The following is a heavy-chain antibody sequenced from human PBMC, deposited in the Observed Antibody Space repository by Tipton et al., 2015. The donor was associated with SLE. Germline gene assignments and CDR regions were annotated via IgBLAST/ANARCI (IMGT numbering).Heavy chain of an antibody. V-gene: IGHV4-39*07. CDR1: GDSISSSTYY. J-gene: IGHJ4*02. CDR2: MYFSGST. D-gene: IGHD2-15*01. CDR3: ARSLGAGFCSGGNCFEPLDY. Sequence: LRLSCTVSGDSISSSTYYWGWIRQPPGKGLEWIGNMYFSGSTYYSPSLKSRVTISVDSSKNQFSLQVSSVTAADTAIYYCARSLGAGFCSGGNCFEPLDYWGQGTLVTVSS.